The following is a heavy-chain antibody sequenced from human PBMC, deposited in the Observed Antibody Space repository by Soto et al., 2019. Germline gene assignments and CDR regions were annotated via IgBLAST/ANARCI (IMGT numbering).Heavy chain of an antibody. CDR2: IIPIFGTA. V-gene: IGHV1-69*01. CDR3: ARLYYDILTGYYSSYYFDY. CDR1: GGTFSSYA. Sequence: QVQLVQSGAEVQKPRSSVKVSCKASGGTFSSYAISWVRQAPGQGLEWMGGIIPIFGTANYEQKFQGRVTITADEATSTAYMELSSLRSEDTAVYYCARLYYDILTGYYSSYYFDYWGQGTLVTVSS. D-gene: IGHD3-9*01. J-gene: IGHJ4*02.